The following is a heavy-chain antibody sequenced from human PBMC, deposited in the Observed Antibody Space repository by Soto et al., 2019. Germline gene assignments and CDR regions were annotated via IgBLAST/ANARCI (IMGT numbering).Heavy chain of an antibody. CDR2: ISAYNGNT. J-gene: IGHJ4*02. V-gene: IGHV1-18*04. CDR3: ARSGHIVVVTQTYFDY. D-gene: IGHD2-21*02. Sequence: GASVKVSCKASGYTFTSYGISWVRQAPGQGLEWMGWISAYNGNTNYAQKLQGRVTMTTDTSTSTAYMELRSLRSDDTAVYYCARSGHIVVVTQTYFDYWGQGTLVTVSS. CDR1: GYTFTSYG.